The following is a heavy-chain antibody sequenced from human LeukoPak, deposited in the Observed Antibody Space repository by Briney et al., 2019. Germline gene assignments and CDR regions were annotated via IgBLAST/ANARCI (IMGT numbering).Heavy chain of an antibody. J-gene: IGHJ3*02. Sequence: SETLSLTCTVSGGSISSYYWSWIRQPPGKGLEWIGYIYYSGSTNYNPSLKSRVTISVDTSKNQFSLKLSSVTAADTAVYYYARERGSGSTTDAFDIWGQGTMVTVSS. V-gene: IGHV4-59*01. CDR2: IYYSGST. CDR1: GGSISSYY. CDR3: ARERGSGSTTDAFDI. D-gene: IGHD3-22*01.